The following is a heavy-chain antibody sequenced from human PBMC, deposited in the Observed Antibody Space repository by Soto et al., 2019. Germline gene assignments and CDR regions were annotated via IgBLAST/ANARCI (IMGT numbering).Heavy chain of an antibody. Sequence: PGESLKISCKGSGYSFTSYWISWVRQMPGKGLKWMGRIDPSDSYTNYSPSFQGHVTISADKSISTAYLQWSSLKASDTAMYYCASHIVGAGSGAYYYYGMDVWGQGTTVTVSS. J-gene: IGHJ6*02. CDR1: GYSFTSYW. V-gene: IGHV5-10-1*01. CDR2: IDPSDSYT. CDR3: ASHIVGAGSGAYYYYGMDV. D-gene: IGHD1-26*01.